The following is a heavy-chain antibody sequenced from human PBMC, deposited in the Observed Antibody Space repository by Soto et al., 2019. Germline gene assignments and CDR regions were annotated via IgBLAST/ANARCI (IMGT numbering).Heavy chain of an antibody. CDR3: ARDTAMVRRGDDGMDV. D-gene: IGHD5-18*01. CDR2: ISSSGSTI. J-gene: IGHJ6*02. CDR1: GFTFSSYE. Sequence: PGGSLRLSCAASGFTFSSYEMNWVRQAPGKGLEWVSYISSSGSTIYYADSVKGRFTISRDNAKNSLYLQMNRLRAEDTAVYYCARDTAMVRRGDDGMDVRGQGTTVT. V-gene: IGHV3-48*03.